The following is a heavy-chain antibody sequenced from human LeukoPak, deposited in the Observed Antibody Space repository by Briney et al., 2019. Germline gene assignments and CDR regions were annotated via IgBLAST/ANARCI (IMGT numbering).Heavy chain of an antibody. V-gene: IGHV3-30-3*02. D-gene: IGHD3-16*01. J-gene: IGHJ4*02. CDR2: ISYDGSNK. Sequence: QSGGSLRLSCAASGFTFSSYAVHWVRQAPGKGLEWVAVISYDGSNKYYADSVKGRFTISRDNSKNTLYLQMNSLRAEDTAVYYCAKPVWSTSTTPDFDYWGQGTLVTVSS. CDR1: GFTFSSYA. CDR3: AKPVWSTSTTPDFDY.